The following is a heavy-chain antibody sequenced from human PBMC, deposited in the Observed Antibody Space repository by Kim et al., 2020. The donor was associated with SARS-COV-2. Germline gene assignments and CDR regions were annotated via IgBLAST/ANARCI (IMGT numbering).Heavy chain of an antibody. CDR3: ATPGSYYNPPHFHY. J-gene: IGHJ4*02. CDR1: DDSIPSTSYY. Sequence: SETLSLTCTVSDDSIPSTSYYWGWIRQPPGKGLEWIGTIYYSGRTYYNPSLKSRVTISIDTSKNQFSLKLTSVTAADTAVYYCATPGSYYNPPHFHYWGQGTLVTVSS. CDR2: IYYSGRT. D-gene: IGHD3-10*01. V-gene: IGHV4-39*01.